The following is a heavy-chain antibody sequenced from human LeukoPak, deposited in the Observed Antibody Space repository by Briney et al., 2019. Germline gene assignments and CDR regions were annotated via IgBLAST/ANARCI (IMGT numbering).Heavy chain of an antibody. Sequence: ASVKVSCKASGGTFSSYAISWVRQAPGQGLEWMGGIIPIFGTANYAQKFQGRVTITTDESTSTAYMELSSLRSEDTAVYYCARNPKEMATIINCFDYWGQGTLVTVSS. CDR1: GGTFSSYA. CDR3: ARNPKEMATIINCFDY. D-gene: IGHD5-24*01. V-gene: IGHV1-69*05. J-gene: IGHJ4*02. CDR2: IIPIFGTA.